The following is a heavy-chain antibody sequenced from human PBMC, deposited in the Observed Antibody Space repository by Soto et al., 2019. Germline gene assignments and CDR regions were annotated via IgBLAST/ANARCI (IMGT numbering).Heavy chain of an antibody. CDR3: VREFAPGSPNYDY. J-gene: IGHJ4*02. CDR2: LTRSGTT. CDR1: GFTFSSYA. D-gene: IGHD3-10*01. V-gene: IGHV3-23*01. Sequence: EVQLLESAGGLVQPGGSLRLSCAASGFTFSSYAMGWVRQAPGKGLEWASTLTRSGTTPYAESVRGRFTISRDNSKNTVYLQMDDLRAEDTAVYYCVREFAPGSPNYDYWGLGTLVTVSS.